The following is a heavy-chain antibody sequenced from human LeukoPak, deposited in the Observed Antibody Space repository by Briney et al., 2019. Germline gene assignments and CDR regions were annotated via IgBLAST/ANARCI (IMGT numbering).Heavy chain of an antibody. CDR3: ARDPRAAAGIGWFDP. CDR1: GFRFSSYA. D-gene: IGHD6-13*01. V-gene: IGHV3-23*01. CDR2: ISGSGSST. J-gene: IGHJ5*02. Sequence: GGSLRLSCAASGFRFSSYAMSWVRQAPGKGLEWVSAISGSGSSTYYADSVKGRFTISRDNAKNSLYLQMNSLRAEDTAVYYCARDPRAAAGIGWFDPWGQGTLVTVSS.